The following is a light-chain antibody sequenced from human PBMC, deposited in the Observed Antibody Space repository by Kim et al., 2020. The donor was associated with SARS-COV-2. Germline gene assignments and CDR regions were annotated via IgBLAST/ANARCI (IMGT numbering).Light chain of an antibody. V-gene: IGLV3-1*01. CDR3: QAWDTSTFVV. CDR2: QDS. J-gene: IGLJ2*01. CDR1: KLGDKY. Sequence: VSPGQTASITCSGDKLGDKYACWYQQKPGQSPVLVIYQDSRRPSGIPERFSGSNSGNTATLTISGTQAMDEADYYCQAWDTSTFVVFGGGTKLTVL.